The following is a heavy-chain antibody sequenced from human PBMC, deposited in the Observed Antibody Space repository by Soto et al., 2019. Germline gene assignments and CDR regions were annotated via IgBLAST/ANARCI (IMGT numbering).Heavy chain of an antibody. CDR2: IYYSGST. V-gene: IGHV4-59*01. D-gene: IGHD6-13*01. J-gene: IGHJ4*02. CDR1: GGSISSYY. Sequence: SETLSLTCTVSGGSISSYYWSWIRQPPGKGLEWIGYIYYSGSTNYNPALKSRVTISVDTSKNQFSLKLSSVTAADTAVYYCARDSEAAAGTGIDHWGQGTLVTVSS. CDR3: ARDSEAAAGTGIDH.